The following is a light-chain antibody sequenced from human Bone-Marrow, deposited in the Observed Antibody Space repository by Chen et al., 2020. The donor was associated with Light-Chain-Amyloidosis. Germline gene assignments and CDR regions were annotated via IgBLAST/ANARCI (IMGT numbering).Light chain of an antibody. V-gene: IGKV4-1*01. CDR3: QQYYSTPDT. CDR2: WAS. CDR1: QSVLYSSNNKNY. Sequence: DIVMTQSPDSLAVSLGERATINCKSSQSVLYSSNNKNYLAWYQQKPGQPPKLLIYWASTRESGVPDRFRGSGSGTDFTLTISSLQAEDVSVYYCQQYYSTPDTFGQGTKLGIK. J-gene: IGKJ2*01.